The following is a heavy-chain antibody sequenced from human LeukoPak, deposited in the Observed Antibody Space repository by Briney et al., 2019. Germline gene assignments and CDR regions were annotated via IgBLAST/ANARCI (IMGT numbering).Heavy chain of an antibody. D-gene: IGHD3-3*01. J-gene: IGHJ4*02. CDR1: GFTFSSYS. V-gene: IGHV3-30*02. CDR2: IRYDGSNK. Sequence: GGSLRLSCAASGFTFSSYSMHWVRQAPGKGLEWVAFIRYDGSNKYYADSVKGRFTISRDNSKNTLYLQMNSLRAEDTAVYYCAKDLVRPDYDFWSGYYGGLDYWGQGTLVTVSS. CDR3: AKDLVRPDYDFWSGYYGGLDY.